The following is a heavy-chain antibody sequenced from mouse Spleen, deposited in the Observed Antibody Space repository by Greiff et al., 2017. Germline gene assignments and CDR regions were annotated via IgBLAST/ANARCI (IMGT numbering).Heavy chain of an antibody. V-gene: IGHV1-85*01. D-gene: IGHD2-3*01. J-gene: IGHJ1*02. CDR2: IYPRDGST. Sequence: QVQLQQSGPELVKPGASVKLSCKPSGYTFTMYDINWVKQRPGQGLAWIGWIYPRDGSTKYNENFKDRATLTVDTSSSTAYMELHSLTSEDSAVYCCASIFFGYYVFNFWGTGTTVTVSS. CDR3: ASIFFGYYVFNF. CDR1: GYTFTMYD.